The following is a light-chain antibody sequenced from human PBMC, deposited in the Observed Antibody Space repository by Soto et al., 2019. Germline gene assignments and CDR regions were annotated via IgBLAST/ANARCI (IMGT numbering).Light chain of an antibody. J-gene: IGKJ1*01. Sequence: EIVLTQSPATLSLSPGERATLSCRASQSVSSYLAWYQQKPGRAPRLLIYDASNRATGIPARFSGGGSGTDFTLTTSSLEPEDFAVYYCQQRSNWPWTFGQGTKVEIK. CDR2: DAS. CDR3: QQRSNWPWT. V-gene: IGKV3-11*01. CDR1: QSVSSY.